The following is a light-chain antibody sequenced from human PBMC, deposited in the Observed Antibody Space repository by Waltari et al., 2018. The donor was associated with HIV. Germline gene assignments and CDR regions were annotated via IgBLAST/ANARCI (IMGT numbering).Light chain of an antibody. CDR3: GTWDSSLSAVV. V-gene: IGLV1-51*01. Sequence: QSVLTQPPSVSAAPGQKVTISCSGSSSNIGNNYVSWYQQLPGTAPKRPSFEKNKRPSGMPDRFSGSKSGTSATLGITGLQTGDEADYYCGTWDSSLSAVVFGGGTKLTVL. J-gene: IGLJ2*01. CDR2: EKN. CDR1: SSNIGNNY.